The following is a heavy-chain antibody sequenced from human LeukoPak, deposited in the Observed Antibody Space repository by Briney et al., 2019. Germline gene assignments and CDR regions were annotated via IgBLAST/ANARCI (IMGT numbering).Heavy chain of an antibody. CDR3: ARATLPLGVPPDY. V-gene: IGHV3-30-3*01. CDR1: GFTFSSYA. D-gene: IGHD3-16*01. CDR2: ISYDGSNK. Sequence: GGSLRLSCAASGFTFSSYAMHWVRQAPGKGLEWVAVISYDGSNKYYADSVKGRFTISRDNSKNTLYLQMNSLRPEDTAVYYCARATLPLGVPPDYWGQGTLVTVSS. J-gene: IGHJ4*02.